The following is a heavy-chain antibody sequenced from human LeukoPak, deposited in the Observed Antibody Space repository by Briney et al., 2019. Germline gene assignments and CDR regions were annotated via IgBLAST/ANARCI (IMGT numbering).Heavy chain of an antibody. V-gene: IGHV1-8*02. CDR3: ARPAVATTYYYYYYGMDV. D-gene: IGHD5-12*01. Sequence: ASVKVSCKASGYTFTDSYIHWVRQATGQGLEWMGWMNPNSGNTGYAQKFQGRVTMTRNTSISTAYMELSSLRSEDTAVYYCARPAVATTYYYYYYGMDVWGQGTTVTVSS. CDR2: MNPNSGNT. J-gene: IGHJ6*02. CDR1: GYTFTDSY.